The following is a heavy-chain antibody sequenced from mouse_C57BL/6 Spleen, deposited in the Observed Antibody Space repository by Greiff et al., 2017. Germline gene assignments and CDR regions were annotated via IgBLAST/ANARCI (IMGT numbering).Heavy chain of an antibody. Sequence: VQLQQSGPGLVQPSQSLSITCTASGFSLTSYGVHWVRQSPGKGLEWLGVIWGGGSTDYNAAFISRLSISKDNSKSQVFFKMNSLQADDTAIYYCARMSSDWYFDVWGTGTTVTVSS. CDR2: IWGGGST. CDR1: GFSLTSYG. V-gene: IGHV2-2*01. D-gene: IGHD3-1*01. J-gene: IGHJ1*03. CDR3: ARMSSDWYFDV.